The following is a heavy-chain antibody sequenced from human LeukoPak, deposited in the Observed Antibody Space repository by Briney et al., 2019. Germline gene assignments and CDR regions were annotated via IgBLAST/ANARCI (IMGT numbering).Heavy chain of an antibody. CDR3: ARRAPGRNFDY. D-gene: IGHD2-2*01. CDR1: GGSISSGDYY. J-gene: IGHJ4*02. V-gene: IGHV4-30-4*01. Sequence: PSETLSLTCTVSGGSISSGDYYWSWIRQPPGKGLEWIGYIYYSGSTYYNPSLKSRVTISVDTSKNQFSLKLSSVTAADTAVYYCARRAPGRNFDYWGQGTLVTVSS. CDR2: IYYSGST.